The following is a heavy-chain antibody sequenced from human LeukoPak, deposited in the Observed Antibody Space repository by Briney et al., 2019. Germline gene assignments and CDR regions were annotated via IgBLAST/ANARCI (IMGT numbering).Heavy chain of an antibody. CDR1: GFTFSSYA. CDR3: APWAPLQTTVTTSDS. J-gene: IGHJ4*02. V-gene: IGHV3-23*01. CDR2: ISGSGAST. Sequence: GGSLRLSCAASGFTFSSYAMSWVRQAPGKGLEWASAISGSGASTYYADSVKGRFTISRDNSKNTLYLQMNSLRAEDTAVYYCAPWAPLQTTVTTSDSWGQGTLVTVSS. D-gene: IGHD4-17*01.